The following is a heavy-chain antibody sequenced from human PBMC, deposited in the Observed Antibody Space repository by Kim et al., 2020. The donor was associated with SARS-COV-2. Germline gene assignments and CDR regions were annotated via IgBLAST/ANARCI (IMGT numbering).Heavy chain of an antibody. CDR2: IIPIFGTA. J-gene: IGHJ4*02. CDR3: ASAFYCGGDCYHFDY. CDR1: GGTFSSYA. Sequence: SVKVSCKASGGTFSSYAISWVRQAPGQGLEWMGGIIPIFGTANYAQKFQGRVTITADDSTSTAYMELSSLRPEDTAVYYCASAFYCGGDCYHFDYWGQGTLVTVSS. V-gene: IGHV1-69*13. D-gene: IGHD2-21*02.